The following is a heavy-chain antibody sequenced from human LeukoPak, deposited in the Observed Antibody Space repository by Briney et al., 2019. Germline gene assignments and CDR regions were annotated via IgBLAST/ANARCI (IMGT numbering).Heavy chain of an antibody. CDR1: GGSISSGGYY. Sequence: PSETLSLTCTVSGGSISSGGYYWRWIRQPPGKGLEWIGYMYYSGSTYYNPSLKSRVTISIDTSKNQFSLKLNSVTAADTAVYYCARERAYERGPHDAFDIWGQGTMVTVSS. CDR3: ARERAYERGPHDAFDI. J-gene: IGHJ3*02. V-gene: IGHV4-30-4*01. D-gene: IGHD3-22*01. CDR2: MYYSGST.